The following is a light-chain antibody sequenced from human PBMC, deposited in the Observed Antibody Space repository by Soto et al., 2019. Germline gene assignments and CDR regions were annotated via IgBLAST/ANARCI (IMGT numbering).Light chain of an antibody. J-gene: IGKJ5*01. CDR1: QSLLHITGETF. CDR2: EVS. Sequence: DVVMTQTPLSLSVAPGQPASISCKSSQSLLHITGETFLFWYLQKPGQSPQLLIYEVSTRVSGVTDRFSGSGSGTDFTLEISRVETDDVGIYYCKQSTQLPPTFGQGTRLGIE. V-gene: IGKV2D-29*02. CDR3: KQSTQLPPT.